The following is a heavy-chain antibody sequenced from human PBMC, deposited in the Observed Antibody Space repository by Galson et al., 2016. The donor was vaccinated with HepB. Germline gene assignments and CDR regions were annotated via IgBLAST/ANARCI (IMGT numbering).Heavy chain of an antibody. CDR2: ISGYSENT. J-gene: IGHJ4*02. D-gene: IGHD1-7*01. CDR3: TRTTANLDY. CDR1: GFTFSIYG. V-gene: IGHV3-23*01. Sequence: SLRLSCAAPGFTFSIYGMTWVRQAPGQGLEWVSSISGYSENTFYADSVKGRFTISRDNSKDILYLQMNNLRAEDTAVYYCTRTTANLDYWGQGTPVTVSS.